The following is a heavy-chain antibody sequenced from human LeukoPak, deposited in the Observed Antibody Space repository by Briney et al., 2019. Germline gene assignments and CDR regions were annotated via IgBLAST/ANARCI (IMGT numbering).Heavy chain of an antibody. CDR2: INAGNGNT. J-gene: IGHJ4*02. V-gene: IGHV1-3*01. Sequence: GASVKVSCKASGYTFTSYAMHWVRQAHGQRLEWMGRINAGNGNTKYSQKFQGRVTITRDTSASTAYMELSSLRSEDTAVYYCAREEQGILTGYYGFDYWGQGTLVTVSS. D-gene: IGHD3-9*01. CDR3: AREEQGILTGYYGFDY. CDR1: GYTFTSYA.